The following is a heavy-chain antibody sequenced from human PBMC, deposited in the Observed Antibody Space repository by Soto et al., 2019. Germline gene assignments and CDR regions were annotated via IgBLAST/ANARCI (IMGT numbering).Heavy chain of an antibody. CDR1: GGNFNTFG. V-gene: IGHV1-69*01. J-gene: IGHJ4*02. CDR3: ARSAPMEAGDKYYYDF. D-gene: IGHD3-16*01. Sequence: QVQLVQSGAEVKKTGSSVKVSCKASGGNFNTFGFSWVRQAPGQGLEWMGGIIPFFGTAKYSQKFEDKITITADESTNTVYMDLRSLTFEDTAIYYCARSAPMEAGDKYYYDFWGQGALITVSS. CDR2: IIPFFGTA.